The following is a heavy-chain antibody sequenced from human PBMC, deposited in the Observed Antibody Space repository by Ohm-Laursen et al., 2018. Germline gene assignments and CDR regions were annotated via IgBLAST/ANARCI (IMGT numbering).Heavy chain of an antibody. V-gene: IGHV3-30*18. J-gene: IGHJ4*02. CDR1: GFTFSNYW. CDR2: ISYDGSNK. D-gene: IGHD6-19*01. CDR3: AKDQYMAGTRYFDY. Sequence: SLRLSCSASGFTFSNYWMSWVRQAPGKGLEWVAVISYDGSNKYYADSVKGRFTISRDNSKNTLYLQMNSLRAEDTAVYYCAKDQYMAGTRYFDYWGQGTLVTVSS.